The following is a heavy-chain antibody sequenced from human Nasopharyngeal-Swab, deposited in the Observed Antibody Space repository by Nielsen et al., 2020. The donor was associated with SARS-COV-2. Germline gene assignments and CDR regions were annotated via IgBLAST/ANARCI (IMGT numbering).Heavy chain of an antibody. D-gene: IGHD2-15*01. CDR2: IGTSDDP. CDR3: ARGLRYCSGTLCYTDAFDI. CDR1: GFSFSSYD. V-gene: IGHV3-13*05. J-gene: IGHJ3*02. Sequence: GESLKISCAASGFSFSSYDMHWVRQPAGKGLEWVSGIGTSDDPYYAGSVKGRFTISSENAKNSLYLQLNSVRAGDTAVYYCARGLRYCSGTLCYTDAFDIWGQGTMVTVSS.